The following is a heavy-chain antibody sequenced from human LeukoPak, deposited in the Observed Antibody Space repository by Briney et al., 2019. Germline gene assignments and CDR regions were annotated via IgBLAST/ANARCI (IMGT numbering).Heavy chain of an antibody. D-gene: IGHD6-19*01. Sequence: PSETLSLTCTVSGGSISGYYWIWIRQPPGKGLEWIGYIYHNGGTNYNPSLQSRLTISLYTSKNHFSLKLSSVTAADTAVYYCARHLRAVAGGRYFDYWGQGTQVTVSS. J-gene: IGHJ4*02. CDR1: GGSISGYY. CDR3: ARHLRAVAGGRYFDY. V-gene: IGHV4-59*08. CDR2: IYHNGGT.